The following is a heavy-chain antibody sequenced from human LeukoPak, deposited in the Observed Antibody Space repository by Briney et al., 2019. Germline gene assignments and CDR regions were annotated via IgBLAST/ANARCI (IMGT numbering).Heavy chain of an antibody. J-gene: IGHJ4*02. CDR1: GFTFSSYS. Sequence: GGSLRLSCAASGFTFSSYSMNWVRQAPGKGLEWVSVIYSGGTTSYADSVKGRFTFSRDMSKNTLYLQMNNLRAEDTAVYYCARGGYYYDSSGYPDFDYWGQGTLVTVSS. CDR2: IYSGGTT. CDR3: ARGGYYYDSSGYPDFDY. V-gene: IGHV3-53*01. D-gene: IGHD3-22*01.